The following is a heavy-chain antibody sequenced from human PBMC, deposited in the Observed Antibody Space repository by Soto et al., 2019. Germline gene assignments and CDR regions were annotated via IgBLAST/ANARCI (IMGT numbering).Heavy chain of an antibody. CDR2: ISAYNGNT. D-gene: IGHD6-13*01. J-gene: IGHJ4*02. CDR1: GYTFTSYG. Sequence: QVQLVQSGAEVKKPGASVKVSCKASGYTFTSYGISWVRQAPGQGLEWMGWISAYNGNTNYAQKLQGRVTMTTDTTTSTDYMELRSLRYANTDVYHCAREAAAGTLDYWGQGTLVTVSS. V-gene: IGHV1-18*01. CDR3: AREAAAGTLDY.